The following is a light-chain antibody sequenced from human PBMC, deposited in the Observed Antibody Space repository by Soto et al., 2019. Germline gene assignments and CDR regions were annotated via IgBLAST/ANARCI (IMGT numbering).Light chain of an antibody. V-gene: IGLV2-14*01. CDR3: SSYTSISTFYV. J-gene: IGLJ1*01. CDR2: EVS. CDR1: SGDVGGYDF. Sequence: QSALTQTASVSGSPGQSITISCTGTSGDVGGYDFVSWYQHHPGKAPKLMIYEVSNRPSGVSNRFSGSKSGSTASLTISGLQAEDEADYYCSSYTSISTFYVFGTGTKLTVL.